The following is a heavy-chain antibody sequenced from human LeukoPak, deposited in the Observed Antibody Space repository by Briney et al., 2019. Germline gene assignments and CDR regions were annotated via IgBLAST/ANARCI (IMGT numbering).Heavy chain of an antibody. V-gene: IGHV3-66*02. CDR2: IYSGGRT. CDR1: GFTVSTKY. CDR3: ARDMTTVLDFDY. Sequence: GGSLRLSCVASGFTVSTKYMSWGPQAPGKGLEWVSVIYSGGRTYYADSVKGRFSISRDNSKNTLYLQMNSLRAEDTAVYYCARDMTTVLDFDYWGQGTLVTVAS. D-gene: IGHD4-11*01. J-gene: IGHJ4*02.